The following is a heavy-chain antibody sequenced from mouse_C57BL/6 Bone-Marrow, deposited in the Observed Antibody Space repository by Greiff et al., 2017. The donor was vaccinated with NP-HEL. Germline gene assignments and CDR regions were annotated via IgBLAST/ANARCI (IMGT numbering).Heavy chain of an antibody. CDR2: IWSGGGT. V-gene: IGHV2-9-1*01. CDR3: ARAFYGCDRAWFAY. D-gene: IGHD2-9*01. Sequence: VKLVESGPGLVAPSQSLSITCTVSGFSLTSYAISWVRQPPGKGLEWLGVIWSGGGTNYNSALKSRLSISTDNSKSHVFLKKSSLQTDDTARDYCARAFYGCDRAWFAYWGQGTLVTVSA. CDR1: GFSLTSYA. J-gene: IGHJ3*01.